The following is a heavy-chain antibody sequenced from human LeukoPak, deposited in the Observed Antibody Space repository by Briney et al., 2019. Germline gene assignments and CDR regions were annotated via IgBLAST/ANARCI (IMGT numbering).Heavy chain of an antibody. CDR3: AKDLRYYDSSGYLDY. V-gene: IGHV3-30*18. Sequence: GGSLRLSCAASGFTFSSYGMHWVRQAPGRGLEWVAVISYDGSNKYYADFVKGRFTISRDNSKNTLYLQMNSLRAEDTAVYYCAKDLRYYDSSGYLDYWGQGTLVTVSS. CDR2: ISYDGSNK. J-gene: IGHJ4*02. CDR1: GFTFSSYG. D-gene: IGHD3-22*01.